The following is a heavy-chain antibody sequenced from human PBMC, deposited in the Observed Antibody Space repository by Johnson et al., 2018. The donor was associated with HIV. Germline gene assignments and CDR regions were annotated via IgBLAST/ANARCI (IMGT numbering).Heavy chain of an antibody. CDR3: ARAYTYGAFDL. V-gene: IGHV3-66*01. J-gene: IGHJ3*01. CDR2: IYSGGST. Sequence: VQLVESGGGVVRPGGSLRLSCAASGFTFDDYGMSWVRQAPGKGLEWVSVIYSGGSTYYADSVKGRFTISRDNSKNTLYLQMNSLRAEDTAVYFCARAYTYGAFDLWGQGTLVTVSS. D-gene: IGHD3-16*01. CDR1: GFTFDDYG.